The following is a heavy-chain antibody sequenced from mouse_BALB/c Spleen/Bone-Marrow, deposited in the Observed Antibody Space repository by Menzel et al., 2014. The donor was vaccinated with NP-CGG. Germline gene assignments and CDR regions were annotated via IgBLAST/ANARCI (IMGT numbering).Heavy chain of an antibody. Sequence: DVQLQESGAELVKPGASVKLSCTASGFNIKDTYMHWVKQRPEQGLEWIGGIDPANGNTKYDPKFQGKATITADTSSNTAYLQLSSLTSEDTAVYYCARSGYGSSLFAYWGQGTLVTVSA. CDR1: GFNIKDTY. J-gene: IGHJ3*01. V-gene: IGHV14-3*02. CDR3: ARSGYGSSLFAY. D-gene: IGHD1-1*01. CDR2: IDPANGNT.